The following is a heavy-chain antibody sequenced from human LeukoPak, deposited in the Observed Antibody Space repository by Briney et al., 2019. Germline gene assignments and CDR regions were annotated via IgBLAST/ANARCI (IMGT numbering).Heavy chain of an antibody. CDR1: GGSISSYY. J-gene: IGHJ6*03. Sequence: SETLSLTCTVSGGSISSYYWSWLPQPPGKGLEWIGYIYYSGSTNYNPSLKSRVTISVDTSKNQFSLKLSSVTAADTAVYYCASYSSSWYPSYYYMDVWGKGTTVTVSS. D-gene: IGHD6-13*01. CDR2: IYYSGST. V-gene: IGHV4-59*01. CDR3: ASYSSSWYPSYYYMDV.